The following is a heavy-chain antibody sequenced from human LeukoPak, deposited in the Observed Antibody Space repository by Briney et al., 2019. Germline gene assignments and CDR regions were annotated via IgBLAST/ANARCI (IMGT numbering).Heavy chain of an antibody. J-gene: IGHJ6*03. CDR1: GFTFSRDA. CDR3: RRESTWTGDYYFMEV. CDR2: ISSNGGST. V-gene: IGHV3-64*01. Sequence: GRSLRLSYPAAGFTFSRDAVHFVRQAPGKGLEYVSAISSNGGSTYYANSVKGRFTISRDNSKNTLYLQMGSLRAEDMAVYYCRRESTWTGDYYFMEVWGKGTTVTVSS. D-gene: IGHD3/OR15-3a*01.